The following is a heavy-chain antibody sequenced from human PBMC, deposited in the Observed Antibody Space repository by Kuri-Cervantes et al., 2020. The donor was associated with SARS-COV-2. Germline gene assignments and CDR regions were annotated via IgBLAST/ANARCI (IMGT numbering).Heavy chain of an antibody. V-gene: IGHV1-69*13. D-gene: IGHD3-22*01. J-gene: IGHJ6*02. CDR1: GGTFSSYA. Sequence: SVKVSCKASGGTFSSYAISWVRQAPGQGLEWMGGIIPIFGTANYAQKLQGRVTITADESTSTAYMELSSLRSEDTAVYYCARDYYDSSGYYQGLYYYGMDVWGQGTTVTVSS. CDR3: ARDYYDSSGYYQGLYYYGMDV. CDR2: IIPIFGTA.